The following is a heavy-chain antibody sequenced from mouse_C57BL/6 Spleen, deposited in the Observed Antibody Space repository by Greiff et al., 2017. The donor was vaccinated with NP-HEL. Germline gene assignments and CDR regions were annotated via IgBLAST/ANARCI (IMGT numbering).Heavy chain of an antibody. CDR2: IDPETGGT. V-gene: IGHV1-15*01. J-gene: IGHJ2*01. D-gene: IGHD2-4*01. CDR1: GYTFTDYE. Sequence: VQLVESGAELVRPGASVTLSCKASGYTFTDYEMHWVKQTPVHGLEWIGAIDPETGGTAYNQKFKGKAILTADKSSSTAYMELRSLTSEDSAVYYCTRGLRRGFDYWGQGTTLTVSS. CDR3: TRGLRRGFDY.